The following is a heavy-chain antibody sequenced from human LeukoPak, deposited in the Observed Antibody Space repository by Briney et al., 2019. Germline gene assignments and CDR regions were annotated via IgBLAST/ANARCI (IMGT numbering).Heavy chain of an antibody. D-gene: IGHD3-9*01. V-gene: IGHV1-18*01. CDR3: AKDRGPPNRLVTTKGYFDF. Sequence: GASVKVSCKASGYTFTTYGINWVRQAPGQGLEWMGWISSYNGNTDYAQKLQGRVTMTIDTSTSTAYMELRSLRSDDTAVYYCAKDRGPPNRLVTTKGYFDFWGQGTLVTVSS. CDR2: ISSYNGNT. CDR1: GYTFTTYG. J-gene: IGHJ4*02.